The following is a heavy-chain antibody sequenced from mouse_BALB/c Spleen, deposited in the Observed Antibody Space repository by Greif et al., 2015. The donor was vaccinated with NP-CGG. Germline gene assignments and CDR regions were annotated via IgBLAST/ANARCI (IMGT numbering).Heavy chain of an antibody. CDR2: ILPGSGST. CDR3: ARLSTVVAKGFAY. CDR1: GYTFSSYW. D-gene: IGHD1-1*01. Sequence: QVQLKESGAELMKPGASVKISCKATGYTFSSYWIEWVKQRPGHGLEWIGEILPGSGSTNYNEKFKGKATFTADTSSNTAYMQLSSLTSEDSAVYYCARLSTVVAKGFAYWGQGTLVTVSA. J-gene: IGHJ3*01. V-gene: IGHV1-9*01.